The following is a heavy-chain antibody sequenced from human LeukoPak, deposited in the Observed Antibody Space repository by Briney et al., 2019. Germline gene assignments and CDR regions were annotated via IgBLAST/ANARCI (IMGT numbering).Heavy chain of an antibody. D-gene: IGHD3-22*01. V-gene: IGHV3-33*01. J-gene: IGHJ4*02. CDR3: ARAPNNYDSDY. CDR1: GFTFSSYG. Sequence: PGGSLRLSCAASGFTFSSYGMHWVRQAPGKGLEWVAVIWYDGSNKYYADSVKGRFTISRDNSKNTLYLQMNSLRAEDTAVYYCARAPNNYDSDYWGQGPLVTVSS. CDR2: IWYDGSNK.